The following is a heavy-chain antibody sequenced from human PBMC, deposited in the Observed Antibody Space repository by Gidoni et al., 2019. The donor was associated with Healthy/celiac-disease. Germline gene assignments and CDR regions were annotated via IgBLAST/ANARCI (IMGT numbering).Heavy chain of an antibody. V-gene: IGHV3-30*18. CDR1: GFTFSSYG. Sequence: QVQLVESGGGVVQPGRSLRPSCAASGFTFSSYGMHWFRQVPGKGLEWVEVISYDGSNKYYADSVKGRFTISRDNSKNTLYLQMNSLRAEDTAVYYCAKARRIGLLWFGELGDYWGQGTLVTVSS. D-gene: IGHD3-10*01. CDR2: ISYDGSNK. J-gene: IGHJ4*02. CDR3: AKARRIGLLWFGELGDY.